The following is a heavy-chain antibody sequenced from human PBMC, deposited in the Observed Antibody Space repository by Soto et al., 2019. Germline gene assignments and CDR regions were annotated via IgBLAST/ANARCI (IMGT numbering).Heavy chain of an antibody. Sequence: PSETLSLTCTVSGGSISSGDYYWSWIRQPPGKGLEWIGYIYYSGSTYYNPSLKSRVTISVDTSKNQFSLKLSSVTAADTAVYYCATAIAAAGTGTVDYFDYWGQGTLVTVSS. CDR1: GGSISSGDYY. CDR3: ATAIAAAGTGTVDYFDY. CDR2: IYYSGST. J-gene: IGHJ4*02. D-gene: IGHD6-13*01. V-gene: IGHV4-30-4*01.